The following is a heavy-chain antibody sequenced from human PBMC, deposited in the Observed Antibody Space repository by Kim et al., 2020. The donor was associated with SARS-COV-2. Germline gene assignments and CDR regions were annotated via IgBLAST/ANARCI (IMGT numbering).Heavy chain of an antibody. J-gene: IGHJ4*02. CDR3: ARSEGRAXWHQFDY. CDR2: IFYSGST. V-gene: IGHV4-59*01. Sequence: SETLSLTCTVSSDSFSAYYWSWIRQIPGKGLEWIGYIFYSGSTNYNPSLKSRATISWDTSXNQFXLDLTSVTQADTAVYYCARSEGRAXWHQFDYWGXGVLVTVSS. CDR1: SDSFSAYY.